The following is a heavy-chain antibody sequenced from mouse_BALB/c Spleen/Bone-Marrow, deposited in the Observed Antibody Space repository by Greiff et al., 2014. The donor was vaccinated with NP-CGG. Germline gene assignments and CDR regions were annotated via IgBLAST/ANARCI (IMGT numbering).Heavy chain of an antibody. CDR2: IRDGGSYT. D-gene: IGHD2-3*01. Sequence: DVMLVESGGGLVKPGGSLKLSCAASGFTFSDYYMYWVRQAPEKRLEWVATIRDGGSYTYYPDSVKGRFTISRDNAKNNLYLQLSSLKSEDTAMYYCARGPHDDDMDYWGQGTSVTVSS. CDR1: GFTFSDYY. CDR3: ARGPHDDDMDY. J-gene: IGHJ4*01. V-gene: IGHV5-4*02.